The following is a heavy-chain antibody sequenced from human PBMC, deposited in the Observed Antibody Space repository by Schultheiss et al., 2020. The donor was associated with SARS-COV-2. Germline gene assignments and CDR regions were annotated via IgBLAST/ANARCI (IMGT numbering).Heavy chain of an antibody. V-gene: IGHV3-30*04. D-gene: IGHD2-2*02. CDR3: AKASDWEYQLLYRVYYYYYGMDV. CDR2: ISYDGSNK. J-gene: IGHJ6*02. CDR1: GFTFSSYA. Sequence: GGSQRLSCAASGFTFSSYAMHWVRQAPGKGLEWVAVISYDGSNKYYADSVKGRFTISRDNSKNTLYLQMNSLRAEDTAVYYCAKASDWEYQLLYRVYYYYYGMDVWGQGTTVTVSS.